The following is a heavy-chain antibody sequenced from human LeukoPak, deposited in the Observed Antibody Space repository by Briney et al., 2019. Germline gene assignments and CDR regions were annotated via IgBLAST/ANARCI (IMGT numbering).Heavy chain of an antibody. J-gene: IGHJ4*02. V-gene: IGHV3-72*01. D-gene: IGHD6-13*01. CDR3: TRDLYSHVYYLDF. CDR1: GFTLSDHY. Sequence: SGGSLRLSCAAAGFTLSDHYVAWVRQAPGKGLEWVGRIRDKANSYTTEYAAAVKGRFTISRDHSQNSVLLQMNCLKTEDTAVYYCTRDLYSHVYYLDFVGQGTLVTVSS. CDR2: IRDKANSYTT.